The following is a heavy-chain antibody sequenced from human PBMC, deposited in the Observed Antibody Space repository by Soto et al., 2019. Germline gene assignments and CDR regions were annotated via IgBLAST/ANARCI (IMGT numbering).Heavy chain of an antibody. CDR3: ARQDIVVVPAAMPYYFDY. Sequence: SETLSLTCTVSGGSISSSSYYWGWIRQPPGKGLEWIGSIYYSGSTYYNPSLKSRVTISVDTSKNQFSLKLSSVTAADTAVYYCARQDIVVVPAAMPYYFDYWGQGTLVTVSS. J-gene: IGHJ4*02. CDR1: GGSISSSSYY. CDR2: IYYSGST. D-gene: IGHD2-2*01. V-gene: IGHV4-39*01.